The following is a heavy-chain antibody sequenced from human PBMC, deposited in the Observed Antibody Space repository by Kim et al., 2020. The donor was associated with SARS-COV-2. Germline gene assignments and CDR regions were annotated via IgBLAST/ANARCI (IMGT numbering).Heavy chain of an antibody. CDR2: IWYDGSNK. CDR3: ARDRNIVVVPAATRGMDV. J-gene: IGHJ6*02. D-gene: IGHD2-2*01. V-gene: IGHV3-33*01. CDR1: GFTFSSYG. Sequence: GGSLRLSCAASGFTFSSYGMHWVRQAPGKGLEWVAVIWYDGSNKYYADSVKGRFTISRDNSKNTLYLQMNSLRAEDTAVYYCARDRNIVVVPAATRGMDVWGQGTTVTVSS.